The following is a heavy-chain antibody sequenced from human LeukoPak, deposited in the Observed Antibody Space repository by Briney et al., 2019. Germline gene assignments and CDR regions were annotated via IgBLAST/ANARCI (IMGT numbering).Heavy chain of an antibody. J-gene: IGHJ4*02. V-gene: IGHV1-18*01. Sequence: ASVKVSCKASGYTFTSYGISWVRQAPGQGLEWMGWISTYNGNTNYAQKFQVRVTMTTDTSTSTAYMELRSLRSDDTAVYYCARELACGTYYYSEIDYWGQGTLVTVSS. D-gene: IGHD1-26*01. CDR2: ISTYNGNT. CDR3: ARELACGTYYYSEIDY. CDR1: GYTFTSYG.